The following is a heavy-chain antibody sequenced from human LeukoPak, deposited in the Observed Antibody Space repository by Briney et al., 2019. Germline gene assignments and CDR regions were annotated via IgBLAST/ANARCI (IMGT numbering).Heavy chain of an antibody. J-gene: IGHJ4*02. CDR1: GFTVSSNY. D-gene: IGHD3-10*01. CDR2: IRGSGGGT. V-gene: IGHV3-23*01. CDR3: ARGINIDY. Sequence: PGGSLRLSCAASGFTVSSNYMSWVRQAPGKGLEWVSAIRGSGGGTYYADSVKGRFTISRDDSKNTLYLQMDSLRAEDTALYYCARGINIDYWGQGTLVTVSS.